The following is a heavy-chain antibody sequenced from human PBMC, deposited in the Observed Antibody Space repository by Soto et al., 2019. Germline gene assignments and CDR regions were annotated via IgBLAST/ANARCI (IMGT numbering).Heavy chain of an antibody. CDR2: IGPESGAT. CDR3: GRGRRGQIVIFY. Sequence: ASVKVSCKTSGYTFTGHYIHWVRQAPQQGPEWMGEIGPESGATRYAEKFRGRVTMTMDTSITTVYMELRNLSPDDTAVYYCGRGRRGQIVIFYRGQGTPVTVFS. D-gene: IGHD3-10*01. CDR1: GYTFTGHY. V-gene: IGHV1-2*02. J-gene: IGHJ4*02.